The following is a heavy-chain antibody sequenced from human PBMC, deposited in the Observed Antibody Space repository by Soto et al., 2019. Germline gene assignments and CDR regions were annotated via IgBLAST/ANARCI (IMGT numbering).Heavy chain of an antibody. D-gene: IGHD2-15*01. CDR3: ARGHAFGGNSDAFDL. Sequence: QVQLVQSGAEVKKPGSSVKVSCQASGGSFRRESINWVRQAPGQGPEWMGNILPFFGTADYAQKFQGRLTLTADVSTTTVYMELSSLRFEDTAVYYCARGHAFGGNSDAFDLWGQGTMVIVSS. J-gene: IGHJ3*01. V-gene: IGHV1-69*15. CDR1: GGSFRRES. CDR2: ILPFFGTA.